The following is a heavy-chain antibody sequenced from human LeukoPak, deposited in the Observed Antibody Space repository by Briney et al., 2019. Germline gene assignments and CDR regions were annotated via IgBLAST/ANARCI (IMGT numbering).Heavy chain of an antibody. CDR1: GYTFIGYY. CDR3: ARPYGSGRRAAFDI. CDR2: INPNGGGT. Sequence: ASVKVSCKASGYTFIGYYMHWVRQAPGQGLEWMGWINPNGGGTDYAQKFQGRVTMTRDTSISTAFMELTRLRTDDTAVYYCARPYGSGRRAAFDIWGQGTLVSVSS. V-gene: IGHV1-2*02. J-gene: IGHJ3*02. D-gene: IGHD3-10*01.